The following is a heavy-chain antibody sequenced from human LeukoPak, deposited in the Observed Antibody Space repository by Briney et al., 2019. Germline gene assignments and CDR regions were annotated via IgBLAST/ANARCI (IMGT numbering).Heavy chain of an antibody. V-gene: IGHV3-49*04. CDR2: IRSKAYGGTT. CDR3: TRGNYYGSGSYRV. Sequence: PGGSLRLSCTASGFTFGDYAMSWVRRAPGKGLEWVGFIRSKAYGGTTEYAASVKGRFTISRDDSKSIAYLQMNSLKTEDTAVYYCTRGNYYGSGSYRVWGQGTLVTVSS. D-gene: IGHD3-10*01. CDR1: GFTFGDYA. J-gene: IGHJ4*02.